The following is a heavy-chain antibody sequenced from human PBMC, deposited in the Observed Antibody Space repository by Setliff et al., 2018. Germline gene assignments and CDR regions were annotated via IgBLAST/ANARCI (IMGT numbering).Heavy chain of an antibody. CDR2: IRSQTYGGTT. CDR3: SRDPDCSSTRCHYYYYYMDV. J-gene: IGHJ6*03. D-gene: IGHD2-2*01. Sequence: LRLSCTTSGFTFGDYAMSWVRQPPGKGLEWVGFIRSQTYGGTTEYAASVKGRFTISRDDSKSIAYLQMNSLETEDTAVYYCSRDPDCSSTRCHYYYYYMDVWGKGTTVTVSS. CDR1: GFTFGDYA. V-gene: IGHV3-49*04.